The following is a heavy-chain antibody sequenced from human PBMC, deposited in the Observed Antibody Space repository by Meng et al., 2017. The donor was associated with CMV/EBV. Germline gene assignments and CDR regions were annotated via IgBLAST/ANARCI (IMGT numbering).Heavy chain of an antibody. D-gene: IGHD3-3*01. CDR1: GYTFTSYD. J-gene: IGHJ6*02. CDR3: ASPITIGYYYYGMDV. Sequence: ASVKVSCKASGYTFTSYDINWVRQATRQGLEWMGWMNPNSGNTGYAQKFQGRVTITRNTSISTAYMELSSLRSEDTAVYYCASPITIGYYYYGMDVWGQGTTVTVSS. V-gene: IGHV1-8*03. CDR2: MNPNSGNT.